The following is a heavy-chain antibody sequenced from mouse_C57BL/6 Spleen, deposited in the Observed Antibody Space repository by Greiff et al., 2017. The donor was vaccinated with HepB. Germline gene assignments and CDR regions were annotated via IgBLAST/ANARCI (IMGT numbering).Heavy chain of an antibody. J-gene: IGHJ4*01. CDR1: GFNIKDYY. V-gene: IGHV14-2*01. CDR3: ARGTTVVATEAMDY. D-gene: IGHD1-1*01. Sequence: EVHLVESGAELVKPGASVKLSCTASGFNIKDYYMHWVKQRTEQGLEWIGRTDPEDGDTKYAPNFQGKATITADTASNTAYLQLSSLTSEDTAVYYCARGTTVVATEAMDYWGQGTSVTVSS. CDR2: TDPEDGDT.